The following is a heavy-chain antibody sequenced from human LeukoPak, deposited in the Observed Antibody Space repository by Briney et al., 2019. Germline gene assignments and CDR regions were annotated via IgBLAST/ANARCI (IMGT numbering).Heavy chain of an antibody. J-gene: IGHJ4*02. CDR2: ISGSGNRT. Sequence: QSGGSLRLSCAASGFTFSSYAMSWVRQAPGKGLEWVSSISGSGNRTYYADSVKGRFTISRDNSKNTLYLEMSSLRVEDTAKYYCAKWPEGAMDYFDYWGQGTLVTVSS. CDR3: AKWPEGAMDYFDY. V-gene: IGHV3-23*01. D-gene: IGHD3-16*01. CDR1: GFTFSSYA.